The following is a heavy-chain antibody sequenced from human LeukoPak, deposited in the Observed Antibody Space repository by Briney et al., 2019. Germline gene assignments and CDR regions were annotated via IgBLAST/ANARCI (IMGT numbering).Heavy chain of an antibody. V-gene: IGHV4-39*01. Sequence: PSETLSLTCTVSGGSISSSSYYWGWIRQPRGKGLEWIGSIYYSGSTYYNPSLKSRVTISVDTSKNQFSLKLSSVTAADTAVYYCGTGFLEWLLFDYWGQGTLVTVSS. CDR2: IYYSGST. D-gene: IGHD3-3*01. J-gene: IGHJ4*02. CDR3: GTGFLEWLLFDY. CDR1: GGSISSSSYY.